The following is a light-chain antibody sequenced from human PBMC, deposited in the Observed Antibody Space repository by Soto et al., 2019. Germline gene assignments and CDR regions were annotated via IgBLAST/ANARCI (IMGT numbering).Light chain of an antibody. CDR2: GSS. CDR3: QQYATSPFT. Sequence: IVLTQSPGTLSLSLGDRATLSCRASQSVNSTYLAWYQQKPGQAPRLLIYGSSTRTPGTPARFSGSGSGTDFTLAIASLLPEDFAVYYCQQYATSPFTFGQGTKLQI. CDR1: QSVNSTY. V-gene: IGKV3-20*01. J-gene: IGKJ2*01.